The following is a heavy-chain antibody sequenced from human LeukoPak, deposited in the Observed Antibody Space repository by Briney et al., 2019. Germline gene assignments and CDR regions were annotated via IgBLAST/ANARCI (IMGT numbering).Heavy chain of an antibody. D-gene: IGHD2-15*01. CDR1: GFTFSSYA. CDR2: ISYDGSNK. V-gene: IGHV3-30-3*01. CDR3: ARDGGSGGSCYFDY. J-gene: IGHJ4*02. Sequence: LPGGSLRLACAASGFTFSSYAMHGVRQAPGKGLEWVAVISYDGSNKYYADSVKGRFTISRDNSKNTLYLQMNSLRAEDTAVYYCARDGGSGGSCYFDYWGQGTLVTVSS.